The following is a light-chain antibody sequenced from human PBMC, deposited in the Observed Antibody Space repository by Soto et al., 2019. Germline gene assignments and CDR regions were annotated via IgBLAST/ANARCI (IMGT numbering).Light chain of an antibody. CDR3: LQYNKWPPFT. V-gene: IGKV3-15*01. J-gene: IGKJ3*01. CDR1: QSVNSN. CDR2: DAF. Sequence: EIVMTQSPATLSVSPGERATLSCRASQSVNSNLAWYQQRPGQPPRLLIYDAFTRATGTPARFSGSGYGTEFTLTINSLQSEDFAVYYCLQYNKWPPFTFGPGTKVDIK.